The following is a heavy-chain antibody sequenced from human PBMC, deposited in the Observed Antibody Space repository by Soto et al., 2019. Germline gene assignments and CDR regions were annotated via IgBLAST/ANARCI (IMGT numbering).Heavy chain of an antibody. CDR3: AGATSGWVGWFDP. Sequence: EVQLVESGGGLVQPGGSLRLSCAASGFTFSLYWMHWDRQAPGKGLAWVSRINSDGSGTSYADSVKGRFTISRDNAKNTLYLQMNSLRAEDTAVYYCAGATSGWVGWFDPWGQGTLVTVSS. CDR2: INSDGSGT. CDR1: GFTFSLYW. J-gene: IGHJ5*02. D-gene: IGHD6-19*01. V-gene: IGHV3-74*01.